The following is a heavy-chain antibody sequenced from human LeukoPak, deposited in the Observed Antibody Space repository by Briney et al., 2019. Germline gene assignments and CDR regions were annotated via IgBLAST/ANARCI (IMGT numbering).Heavy chain of an antibody. V-gene: IGHV4-34*01. D-gene: IGHD6-13*01. CDR1: GGSFSGYY. CDR3: ARGLAAAGTPLDY. CDR2: INHSGST. J-gene: IGHJ4*02. Sequence: PSETLSLTCAVYGGSFSGYYWSWIRQPPGKGLEWIGEINHSGSTSYNPSLKSRVTISVDTSKNQFSLKLSSVTAADTAVYYCARGLAAAGTPLDYWGQGTLVTVSS.